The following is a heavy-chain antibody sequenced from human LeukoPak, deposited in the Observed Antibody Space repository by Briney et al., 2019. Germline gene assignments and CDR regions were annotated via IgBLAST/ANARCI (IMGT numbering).Heavy chain of an antibody. Sequence: GGSLRLSRAASGFTFSSYWMSWVRQAPGKGLEWVANIKQDGSEKYYVDSVKGRFTISRDNAKNSLYLQMNSLRAEDTAVYYCARDKIVGATIFDYWDQGTLVTVSS. CDR3: ARDKIVGATIFDY. V-gene: IGHV3-7*01. J-gene: IGHJ4*02. CDR1: GFTFSSYW. CDR2: IKQDGSEK. D-gene: IGHD1-26*01.